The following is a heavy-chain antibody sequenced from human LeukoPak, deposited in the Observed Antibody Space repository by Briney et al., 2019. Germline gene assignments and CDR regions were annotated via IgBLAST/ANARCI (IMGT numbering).Heavy chain of an antibody. CDR2: ISSSGSTI. D-gene: IGHD1-26*01. V-gene: IGHV3-11*04. CDR3: ARVPGSYYYYYMDV. CDR1: GFTFSDYY. Sequence: GGSLRLSCAASGFTFSDYYMSWIRQAPGMGLEWVSYISSSGSTIYYADSVKGRFTISRYNAKNSMYLKMNSLRAEDTAVYYCARVPGSYYYYYMDVWGKGTTVTVSS. J-gene: IGHJ6*03.